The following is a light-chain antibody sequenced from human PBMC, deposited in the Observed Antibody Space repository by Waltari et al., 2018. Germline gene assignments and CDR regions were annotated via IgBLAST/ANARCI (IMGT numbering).Light chain of an antibody. CDR2: DKK. CDR3: ASWDSSVSGVL. CDR1: SSNIGTNS. V-gene: IGLV1-51*01. J-gene: IGLJ2*01. Sequence: QSVLTQPPSVSAAPGQRVTISCSGGSSNIGTNSVSWYQHLPDTAPKLLIYDKKKRVSGIPDRYSGSKSATSATLVISGLQTGDEADYFCASWDSSVSGVLFGGGTRVTVL.